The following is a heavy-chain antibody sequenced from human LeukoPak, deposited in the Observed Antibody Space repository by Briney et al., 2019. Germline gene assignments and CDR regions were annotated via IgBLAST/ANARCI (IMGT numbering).Heavy chain of an antibody. CDR3: ARYCSSTSCYRGPGY. CDR2: IRYDGSNK. Sequence: GGSLRLPCAASGFTFSSYGMHWVRQAPGKGLEWVAFIRYDGSNKYYADSVKGRFTISRDNSKNSLYLQMNSLRAEDTAVYYCARYCSSTSCYRGPGYWGQGTLVTVSS. D-gene: IGHD2-2*02. V-gene: IGHV3-30*02. J-gene: IGHJ4*02. CDR1: GFTFSSYG.